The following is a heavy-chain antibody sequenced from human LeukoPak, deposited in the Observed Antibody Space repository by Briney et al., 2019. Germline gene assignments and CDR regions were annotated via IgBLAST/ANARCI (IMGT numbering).Heavy chain of an antibody. CDR3: ARARPGYCSGGSCLITHYYYYYYMDV. CDR2: INHSGST. V-gene: IGHV4-34*01. J-gene: IGHJ6*03. Sequence: SETLSLTCAVYGGSFSGYYWSWIRQPPGKGLEWIGEINHSGSTNYNPSLKSRGTISVDTSKNQFSLKLSSVTAADTAVYYCARARPGYCSGGSCLITHYYYYYYMDVWGQGTTVTVSS. CDR1: GGSFSGYY. D-gene: IGHD2-15*01.